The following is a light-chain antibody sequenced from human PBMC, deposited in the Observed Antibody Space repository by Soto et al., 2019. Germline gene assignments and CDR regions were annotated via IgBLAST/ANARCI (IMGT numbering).Light chain of an antibody. Sequence: QSVLTQPASVAGSPGQLITISCTGTSSDVGGYNYVSWYQQHPGKAPKLMIYEVSNRPSGVSNRLSGSKSGNTASLTISGLQAEDEADYYCSSYTSSSTPCVFGTGTKVTVL. J-gene: IGLJ1*01. CDR1: SSDVGGYNY. CDR2: EVS. CDR3: SSYTSSSTPCV. V-gene: IGLV2-14*01.